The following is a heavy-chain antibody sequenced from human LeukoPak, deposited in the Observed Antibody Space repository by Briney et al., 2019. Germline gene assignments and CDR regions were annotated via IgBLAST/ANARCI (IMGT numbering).Heavy chain of an antibody. CDR2: IIPIFGTA. CDR3: ASQIVVVPAARPYGMDV. V-gene: IGHV1-69*01. D-gene: IGHD2-2*01. J-gene: IGHJ6*01. CDR1: LGTFSSYA. Sequence: SVTVSFKSSLGTFSSYAISWVRQAPGQGLEWMGGIIPIFGTANYAQKFQGRVTITADESTSKDYMELSSLRSEDTAVYYCASQIVVVPAARPYGMDVWGQGTTVTVSS.